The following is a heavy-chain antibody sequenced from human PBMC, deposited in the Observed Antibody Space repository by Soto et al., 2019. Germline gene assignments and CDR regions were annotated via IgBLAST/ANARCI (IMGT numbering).Heavy chain of an antibody. V-gene: IGHV1-69*01. CDR1: GGTFSSYA. CDR2: LIPIFGTA. CDR3: ARDLFSHYDSLTGPYCVNYYDGMDD. J-gene: IGHJ6*02. D-gene: IGHD3-9*01. Sequence: QVQLVQSGAEVKKPGSSVKVSCKASGGTFSSYAISWVRQAPGQGLEWMGGLIPIFGTANYAQKFQGRVTITADESTSTAYMELSSLISEDTAVYYCARDLFSHYDSLTGPYCVNYYDGMDDWGQGTTVTVSS.